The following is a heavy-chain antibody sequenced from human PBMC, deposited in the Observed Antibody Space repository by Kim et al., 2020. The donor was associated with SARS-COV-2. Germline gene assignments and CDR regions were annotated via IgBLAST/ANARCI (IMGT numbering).Heavy chain of an antibody. CDR3: LKDYRGD. J-gene: IGHJ4*02. V-gene: IGHV3-7*01. CDR2: IKEDGSKE. Sequence: LSLTCAASGFTFSDYWMSWVRQAPGKGLEWVANIKEDGSKENYVDSVKGRFTISRDNAKNSLYLQMNSLRAEDTAVYYCLKDYRGDWGQGTLVTVSS. D-gene: IGHD3-10*01. CDR1: GFTFSDYW.